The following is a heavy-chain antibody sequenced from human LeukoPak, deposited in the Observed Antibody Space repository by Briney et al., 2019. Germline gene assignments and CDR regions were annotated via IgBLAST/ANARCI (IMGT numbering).Heavy chain of an antibody. V-gene: IGHV3-23*01. J-gene: IGHJ4*02. D-gene: IGHD3-10*01. CDR1: GFTFARNT. CDR2: ISGSGSHT. CDR3: AREQNIRGVIIIVDS. Sequence: PGGSLRLSCAASGFTFARNTMTWVRQAPGKGLEWVSSISGSGSHTYYADSVKGRFTISRDNSKNTLYLEVNGLRADDTAVYYCAREQNIRGVIIIVDSWGQGTLVTVSS.